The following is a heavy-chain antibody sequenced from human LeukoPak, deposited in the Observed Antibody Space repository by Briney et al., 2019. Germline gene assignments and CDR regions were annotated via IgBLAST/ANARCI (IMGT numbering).Heavy chain of an antibody. CDR1: GFTLSSYS. Sequence: GGSLRLSCAASGFTLSSYSMNWVRQAPGKGLEWVSSISSTSSYIYYADSVKGRFTISRDNAKNSLYLQMNSLRAEDTAVYYCAKALKLYSSAYLDAFDIWGQGTMVTVSS. V-gene: IGHV3-21*04. CDR2: ISSTSSYI. CDR3: AKALKLYSSAYLDAFDI. J-gene: IGHJ3*02. D-gene: IGHD6-25*01.